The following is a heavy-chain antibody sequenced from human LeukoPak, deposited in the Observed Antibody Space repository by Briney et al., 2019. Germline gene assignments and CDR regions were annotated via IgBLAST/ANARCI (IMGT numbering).Heavy chain of an antibody. CDR2: IKQDGSDK. Sequence: GGSLRLSCAASGFTFSSYWMSWVRQAPGKGLEWVANIKQDGSDKYYVDSVKGRFTISRDNAKNSLYLQMNSLRAEDTAVYYCARSLEYCSAGSCFPFDYWGQGTLVTVSS. V-gene: IGHV3-7*05. D-gene: IGHD2-15*01. J-gene: IGHJ4*02. CDR3: ARSLEYCSAGSCFPFDY. CDR1: GFTFSSYW.